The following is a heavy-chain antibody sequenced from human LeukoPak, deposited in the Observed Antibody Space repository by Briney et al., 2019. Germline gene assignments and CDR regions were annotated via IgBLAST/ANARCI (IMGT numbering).Heavy chain of an antibody. D-gene: IGHD2-15*01. CDR1: GYSFTNYW. J-gene: IGHJ4*02. CDR2: IYPGDSDT. Sequence: GESLKISCKGSGYSFTNYWIGWVRQMPGKGLEWVGIIYPGDSDTRYSPSFQGQVTISADKSISTAYLQWSSLKASDTAMYHCARHDCSGGSCYFHFDYWGQGTMVTVSS. V-gene: IGHV5-51*01. CDR3: ARHDCSGGSCYFHFDY.